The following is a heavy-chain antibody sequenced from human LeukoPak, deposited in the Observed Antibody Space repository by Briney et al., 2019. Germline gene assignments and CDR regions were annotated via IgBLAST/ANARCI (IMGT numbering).Heavy chain of an antibody. CDR3: ARVTSPHAFDI. CDR2: IYHSGST. Sequence: SETLSLTCTVSGGSISSYYWSWIRQPPGKGLEWIGYIYHSGSTNYNPSLESRVTISVDTSKNQFSLKLSSVTAADTAVYYCARVTSPHAFDIWGQGTMVTVSS. V-gene: IGHV4-59*01. CDR1: GGSISSYY. J-gene: IGHJ3*02. D-gene: IGHD2-21*02.